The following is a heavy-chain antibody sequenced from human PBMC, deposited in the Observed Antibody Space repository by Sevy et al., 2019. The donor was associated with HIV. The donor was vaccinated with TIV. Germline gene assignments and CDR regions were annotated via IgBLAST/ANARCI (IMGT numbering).Heavy chain of an antibody. J-gene: IGHJ4*02. V-gene: IGHV3-23*01. Sequence: GGYLRLSCATSGFIFSNYAMSWVRQAPGKGLEWVSDISGSGGTTYYADAVRGRFTSSRDNSKNTLYLQMDSLRAEDTTVYYCAKLQSGDCSRTSCRDYYFDSWGQGTLVIVSS. CDR3: AKLQSGDCSRTSCRDYYFDS. CDR1: GFIFSNYA. D-gene: IGHD2-2*01. CDR2: ISGSGGTT.